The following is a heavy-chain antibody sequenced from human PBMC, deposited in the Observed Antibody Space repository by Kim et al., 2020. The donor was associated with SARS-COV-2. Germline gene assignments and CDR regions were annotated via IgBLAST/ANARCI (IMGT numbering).Heavy chain of an antibody. Sequence: YHPSLKSRVTISVDTSKNQFSLKLSSVTAADTAVYYCAGYCSGGSCLGDYWGQGTLVTVSS. D-gene: IGHD2-15*01. J-gene: IGHJ4*02. V-gene: IGHV4-31*02. CDR3: AGYCSGGSCLGDY.